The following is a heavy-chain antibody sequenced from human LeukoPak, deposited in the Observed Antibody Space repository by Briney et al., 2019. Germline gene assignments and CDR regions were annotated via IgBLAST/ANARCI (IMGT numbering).Heavy chain of an antibody. Sequence: GGSLRLSCAASGFTFSSYSMNWVRQAPGKGLEWVSSISSSSSYIYYADSVKGRFTISRDNAKNSLYLQMNSLRAEDTAVYYCEEVRVPYNNKGGSCFHPWGQGTLVPV. CDR2: ISSSSSYI. D-gene: IGHD3-16*01. CDR3: EEVRVPYNNKGGSCFHP. V-gene: IGHV3-21*01. CDR1: GFTFSSYS. J-gene: IGHJ5*02.